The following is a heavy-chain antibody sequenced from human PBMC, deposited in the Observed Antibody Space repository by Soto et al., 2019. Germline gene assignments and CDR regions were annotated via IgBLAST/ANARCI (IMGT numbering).Heavy chain of an antibody. V-gene: IGHV4-34*01. J-gene: IGHJ4*02. CDR3: ARGSAMVKYGH. CDR1: GGSFSGYY. CDR2: INHSGST. D-gene: IGHD5-18*01. Sequence: SETLSLTCAVYGGSFSGYYWSWIRQPPGKGLEWIGEINHSGSTNYNPSLKSRVTISVDTSKNQFSLKLSSVTAADTAVYYCARGSAMVKYGHWGQGTLVTVSS.